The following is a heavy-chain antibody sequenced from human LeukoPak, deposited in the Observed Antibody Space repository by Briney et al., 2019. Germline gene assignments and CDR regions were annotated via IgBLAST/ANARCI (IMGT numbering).Heavy chain of an antibody. CDR3: AREARSRRIIAAAANWFDP. CDR1: GYTFTGYY. D-gene: IGHD6-13*01. V-gene: IGHV1-2*02. Sequence: GASVKVSCKASGYTFTGYYMHWERQAPGQGLEWMGWINPNSGGTNYAQKFQGRVTMTRDTSISTAYMELSRLRSDDTAVYYCAREARSRRIIAAAANWFDPWGQGTLVTVSS. J-gene: IGHJ5*02. CDR2: INPNSGGT.